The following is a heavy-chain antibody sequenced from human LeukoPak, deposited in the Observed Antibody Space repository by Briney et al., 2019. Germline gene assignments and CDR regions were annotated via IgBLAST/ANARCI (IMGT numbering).Heavy chain of an antibody. V-gene: IGHV5-51*01. J-gene: IGHJ5*02. CDR3: ARSDYYDSSGYYYRWFDP. D-gene: IGHD3-22*01. Sequence: GESLKISCKGSGYSFTSYWIGWVRQIPGKGLEWMGIIYPGDSDTRYSPSFQGQVTISADKSISTAYLQWSSLKASDTAMYYCARSDYYDSSGYYYRWFDPWGQGTLVTVSS. CDR1: GYSFTSYW. CDR2: IYPGDSDT.